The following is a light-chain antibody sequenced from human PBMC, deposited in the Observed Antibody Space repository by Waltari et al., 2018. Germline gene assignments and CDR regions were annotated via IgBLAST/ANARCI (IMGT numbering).Light chain of an antibody. J-gene: IGKJ2*01. CDR3: HQHNNWPYT. Sequence: CRASQSVSRSMAWYQQKPGQAPRLLLYDISNRATGIPARFSGSGSGSDFTLTISSLEPEDFAVYYCHQHNNWPYTFGQGTKLEI. V-gene: IGKV3-11*01. CDR2: DIS. CDR1: QSVSRS.